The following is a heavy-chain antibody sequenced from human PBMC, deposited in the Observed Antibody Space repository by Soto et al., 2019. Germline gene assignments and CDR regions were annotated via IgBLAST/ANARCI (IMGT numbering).Heavy chain of an antibody. Sequence: GGSLRLSCTASGLTFSNYAMSWVRQAPGKGLEWVAVISYDGSNKYYADSVKGRFTISRDNSKNTLYLQMNSLRAEDTAVYYCAKDLLVEMATNYGMDVWGQGTTVTVSS. D-gene: IGHD5-12*01. CDR2: ISYDGSNK. CDR3: AKDLLVEMATNYGMDV. J-gene: IGHJ6*02. V-gene: IGHV3-30*18. CDR1: GLTFSNYA.